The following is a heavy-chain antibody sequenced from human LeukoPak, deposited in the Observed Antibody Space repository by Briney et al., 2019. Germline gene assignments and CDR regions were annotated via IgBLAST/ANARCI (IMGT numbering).Heavy chain of an antibody. V-gene: IGHV3-7*01. Sequence: GGSLRLSCAASGFTFSRFWMSWVRQAPGKGLEWVANIKQDGNEKYYVESVKGRFTISRDNAKNSVYLQMNSLRAEDTAVYYCARDNWNYAAEDYWGQGTLVTVSS. CDR3: ARDNWNYAAEDY. J-gene: IGHJ4*02. CDR2: IKQDGNEK. CDR1: GFTFSRFW. D-gene: IGHD1-7*01.